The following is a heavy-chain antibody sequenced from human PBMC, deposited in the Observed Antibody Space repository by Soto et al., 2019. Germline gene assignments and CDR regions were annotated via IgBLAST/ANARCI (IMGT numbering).Heavy chain of an antibody. D-gene: IGHD5-12*01. CDR1: GISLSTDAVG. CDR2: IYWDDDK. CDR3: AHRGEVATIISDAFDI. Sequence: QITLKESGPTLVKPTQTLTLTCTFSGISLSTDAVGVAWIRQPPGKALEWLALIYWDDDKRYSPSLKSRLPIIKDTSKNQVVLTMTTMDPVDTATYYGAHRGEVATIISDAFDIWGPGTSVTVSS. V-gene: IGHV2-5*02. J-gene: IGHJ3*02.